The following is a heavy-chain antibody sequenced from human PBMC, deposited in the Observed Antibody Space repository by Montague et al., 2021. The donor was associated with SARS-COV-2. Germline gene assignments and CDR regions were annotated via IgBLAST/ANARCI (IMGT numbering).Heavy chain of an antibody. D-gene: IGHD3-10*01. Sequence: SETLSLTCTVSGGSISSYYWSWIRQPPGKGLEWIGHIYYSGSTNYNPSXXSRVTISVDTSKNQFSLKLSSVTAADTTVYYCARHGNTMVRGVIINESWFDPWGQGTLVTVSS. CDR3: ARHGNTMVRGVIINESWFDP. CDR1: GGSISSYY. J-gene: IGHJ5*02. CDR2: IYYSGST. V-gene: IGHV4-59*08.